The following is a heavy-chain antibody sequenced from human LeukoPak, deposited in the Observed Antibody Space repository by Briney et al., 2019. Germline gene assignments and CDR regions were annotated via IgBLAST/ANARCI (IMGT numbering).Heavy chain of an antibody. Sequence: PGGSLRLSCAASGFTFSSYGMHWVRQAPGKGLEWVAVISYDGSNKYYADSVKGRFTISRDNSKNTLYLQMNSLRAEDTAVYYCAKDFAADSSGGNWGQGTLVTVSS. J-gene: IGHJ4*02. D-gene: IGHD3-22*01. CDR2: ISYDGSNK. V-gene: IGHV3-30*18. CDR1: GFTFSSYG. CDR3: AKDFAADSSGGN.